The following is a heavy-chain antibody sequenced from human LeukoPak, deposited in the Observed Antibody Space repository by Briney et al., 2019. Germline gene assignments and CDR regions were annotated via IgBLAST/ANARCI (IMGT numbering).Heavy chain of an antibody. CDR1: GYTFNSHG. CDR3: ARDSYGSDY. J-gene: IGHJ4*02. Sequence: SVKVSCKASGYTFNSHGISWVRQAPGQGLEWMGGIIPIFGTANYAQKFQGRVTMTRDMSTNIVYMELSSLRSEDTALYYCARDSYGSDYWGQGTLVTVSS. CDR2: IIPIFGTA. D-gene: IGHD3-16*01. V-gene: IGHV1-69*05.